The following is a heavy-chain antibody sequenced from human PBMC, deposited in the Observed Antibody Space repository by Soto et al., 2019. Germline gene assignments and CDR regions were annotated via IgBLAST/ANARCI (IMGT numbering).Heavy chain of an antibody. CDR1: RFTVSSKY. J-gene: IGHJ4*02. CDR2: IYGGGTT. Sequence: EVQLVESGGGLIQPGGSLRLCCAASRFTVSSKYMTWVRQAPGKGLEWVSVIYGGGTTYYADSVKGRFTISRDNSKNTLYLQMNCLRAEDTAVYYCVQTTGWPGFDFWGQGTLVTVSS. D-gene: IGHD6-19*01. CDR3: VQTTGWPGFDF. V-gene: IGHV3-53*01.